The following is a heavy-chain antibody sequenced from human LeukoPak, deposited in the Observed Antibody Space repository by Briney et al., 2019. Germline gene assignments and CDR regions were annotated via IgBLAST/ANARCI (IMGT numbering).Heavy chain of an antibody. CDR3: ARDSYHLDIVVVVAATHPYGAFDI. Sequence: QPGGSLRLSCAASGFTFSSYWMSWVRQAPGKGLEWVANIKQDGSEKYYVDSVKGRFTISRDNAKNSLYLQMNSLRAEDTAVYYCARDSYHLDIVVVVAATHPYGAFDIWGQGTMVTVSS. CDR1: GFTFSSYW. CDR2: IKQDGSEK. V-gene: IGHV3-7*01. J-gene: IGHJ3*02. D-gene: IGHD2-15*01.